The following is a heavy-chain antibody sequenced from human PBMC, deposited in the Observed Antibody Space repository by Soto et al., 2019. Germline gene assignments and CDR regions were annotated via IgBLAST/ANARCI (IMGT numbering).Heavy chain of an antibody. J-gene: IGHJ4*02. D-gene: IGHD5-12*01. V-gene: IGHV4-59*08. CDR3: ARLSGGGVVATSYFDY. Sequence: SETLSLTCTVSGGSISSYYWSWIRQPPGKGLEWIGYIYYSGSTNYNPSLKSRVTISVDTSKNQFSLKLSSVTAADTAVYYCARLSGGGVVATSYFDYWGQGTLVTVSS. CDR2: IYYSGST. CDR1: GGSISSYY.